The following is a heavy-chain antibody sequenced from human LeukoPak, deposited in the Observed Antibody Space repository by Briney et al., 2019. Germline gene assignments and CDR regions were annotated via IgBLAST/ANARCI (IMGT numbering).Heavy chain of an antibody. Sequence: GGSLRLSCAASGFTFSSYSMNWVRQAPGKGLEWVSSISSSSSYIYYADSVKGRFTISRDNAKNSLCLQMNSLRAEDTAVYYRARDGGYCSGGSCQLDYWGQGTLVTVSS. CDR2: ISSSSSYI. D-gene: IGHD2-15*01. J-gene: IGHJ4*02. CDR1: GFTFSSYS. CDR3: ARDGGYCSGGSCQLDY. V-gene: IGHV3-21*01.